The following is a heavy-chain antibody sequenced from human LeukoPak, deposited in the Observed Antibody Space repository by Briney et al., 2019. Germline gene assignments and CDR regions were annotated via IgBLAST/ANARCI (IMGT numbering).Heavy chain of an antibody. CDR2: ISWDGFTT. J-gene: IGHJ4*02. V-gene: IGHV3-43*01. Sequence: GGSLRLSCSTSGFTFRYYTMHWVRQAPEKGLEWVSLISWDGFTTYYADSVKGRFTISRDNGKNSPYLQMSSLRSEDTALYYCAKVNGAQTSSSDINLGYWGQGTLVTVSS. CDR3: AKVNGAQTSSSDINLGY. D-gene: IGHD6-6*01. CDR1: GFTFRYYT.